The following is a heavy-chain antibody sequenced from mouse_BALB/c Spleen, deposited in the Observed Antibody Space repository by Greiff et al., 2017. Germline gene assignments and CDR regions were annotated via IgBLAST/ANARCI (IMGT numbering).Heavy chain of an antibody. CDR3: ASYGNYVAY. CDR2: ISSGSSTI. D-gene: IGHD2-1*01. Sequence: EVKLEESGGGLVQPGGSRKLSCAASGFTFSSFGMHWVRQAPEKGLEWVAYISSGSSTIYYADTVKGRFTISRDNPKNTLFLQMTSLRSEDTAMYYCASYGNYVAYWGQGTLVTVSA. CDR1: GFTFSSFG. V-gene: IGHV5-17*02. J-gene: IGHJ3*01.